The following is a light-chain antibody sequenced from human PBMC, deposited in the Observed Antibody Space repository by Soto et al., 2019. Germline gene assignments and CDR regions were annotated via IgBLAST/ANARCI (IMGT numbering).Light chain of an antibody. Sequence: EILLTQSPGTLSLSPGERATLSCRASQSVSSSCLAWYQQKPGQAPRLLIYGASGRATGIPDRFSGSGSGTDFPLTISRLEPEDFAVYHCQQYGRSPPTCGQGTTGEIK. CDR3: QQYGRSPPT. V-gene: IGKV3-20*01. CDR2: GAS. J-gene: IGKJ1*01. CDR1: QSVSSSC.